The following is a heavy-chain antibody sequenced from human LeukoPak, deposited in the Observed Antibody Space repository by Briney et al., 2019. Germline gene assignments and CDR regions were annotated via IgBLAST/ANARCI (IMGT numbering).Heavy chain of an antibody. Sequence: PSETLSLTCTLSGDSINSGGYCWNWFRQLPGKGLEWIGYIYSSGNTFYNPSLKSRVIISVDTSKNQFSLKLSSVTAADTALYYCAGSEAPITPPPYGMGVWGQGTKVTVSS. CDR3: AGSEAPITPPPYGMGV. D-gene: IGHD3-10*01. CDR2: IYSSGNT. CDR1: GDSINSGGYC. J-gene: IGHJ6*02. V-gene: IGHV4-31*03.